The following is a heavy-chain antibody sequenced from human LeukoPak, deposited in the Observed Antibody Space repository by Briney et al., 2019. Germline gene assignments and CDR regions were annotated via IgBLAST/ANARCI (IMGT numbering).Heavy chain of an antibody. CDR3: ARGLNEGSGRGYYYYYMDV. D-gene: IGHD3-10*01. J-gene: IGHJ6*03. CDR1: GYTFTSYD. CDR2: MNPNSGNT. Sequence: SVKVSCKASGYTFTSYDINWVRQATGQGLEWMRWMNPNSGNTGYAQKFQGGVTMTRNTSISTAYMELSSLRSEDTAVYYCARGLNEGSGRGYYYYYMDVWGKGTTVTISS. V-gene: IGHV1-8*01.